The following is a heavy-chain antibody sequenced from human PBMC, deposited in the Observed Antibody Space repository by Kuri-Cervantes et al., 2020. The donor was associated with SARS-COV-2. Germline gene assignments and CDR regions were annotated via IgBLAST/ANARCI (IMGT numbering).Heavy chain of an antibody. CDR1: GGTFSSYA. CDR2: IIPIFGIA. CDR3: VRDPEGSVVTPYFDY. D-gene: IGHD3-22*01. V-gene: IGHV1-69*10. Sequence: SVKVSCKASGGTFSSYAISWVRQAPGQGLEWMGGIIPIFGIANYAQKFQGRVTITADKSTSTAYMELSSLRSEDTAVYYCVRDPEGSVVTPYFDYPGQGTLVTVSS. J-gene: IGHJ4*02.